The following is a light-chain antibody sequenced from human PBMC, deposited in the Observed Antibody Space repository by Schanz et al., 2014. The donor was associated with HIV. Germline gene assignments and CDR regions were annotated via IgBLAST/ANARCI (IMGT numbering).Light chain of an antibody. J-gene: IGLJ1*01. CDR1: NSDINFYYY. Sequence: QSALTQPASVSGSPGQSITISCTGPNSDINFYYYVSWFQQHPGKAPQLMIYDGSSRPSGVPDRFSGSKSGNTASLTISGLQAEDEADYYCSSYAGSSYVFGTGTKLTVL. V-gene: IGLV2-14*03. CDR3: SSYAGSSYV. CDR2: DGS.